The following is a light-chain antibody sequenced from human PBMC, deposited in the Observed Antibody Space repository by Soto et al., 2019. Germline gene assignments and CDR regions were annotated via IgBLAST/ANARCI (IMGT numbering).Light chain of an antibody. CDR2: EVY. V-gene: IGLV2-14*01. CDR3: TSFTTSSIWV. Sequence: QSVLTQPASVSGLLDSRSPSPALGPAVTLVFITMSPGTNSIQAKPPNSLCEVYNRPSGVSNRFSGSKSGNTASLTISGLRPEDEADYYCTSFTTSSIWVFGGGTKGTVL. J-gene: IGLJ3*02. CDR1: AVTLVFIT.